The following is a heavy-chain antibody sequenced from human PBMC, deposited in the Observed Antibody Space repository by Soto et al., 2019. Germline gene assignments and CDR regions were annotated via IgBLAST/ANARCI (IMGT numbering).Heavy chain of an antibody. Sequence: EVQLVETGGGLIQPGGSLRLSCAVSGFTVSNNYMSWVRQAPGKGLERVSVIYSGVSTYYADSVKGRFTISRDNSKNTVYLQMNSLRAEDTAVYYCVRLELGIGRDYWGLGTLVTVSS. D-gene: IGHD1-26*01. CDR1: GFTVSNNY. CDR2: IYSGVST. V-gene: IGHV3-53*02. J-gene: IGHJ4*02. CDR3: VRLELGIGRDY.